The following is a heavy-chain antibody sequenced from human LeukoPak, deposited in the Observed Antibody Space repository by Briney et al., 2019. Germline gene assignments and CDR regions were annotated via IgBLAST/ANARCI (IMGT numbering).Heavy chain of an antibody. D-gene: IGHD1-1*01. CDR3: ATDPGVTTGTYYFDS. J-gene: IGHJ4*02. Sequence: SETLSLTCTVSGASVSGGSYYWTWIRQPPGKGLEWIGYIFYSGSTNYNPSLESRVTISFDTSKNQFSLKLTSVTAADTAVYYCATDPGVTTGTYYFDSWGQGSLVTVSS. CDR2: IFYSGST. V-gene: IGHV4-61*01. CDR1: GASVSGGSYY.